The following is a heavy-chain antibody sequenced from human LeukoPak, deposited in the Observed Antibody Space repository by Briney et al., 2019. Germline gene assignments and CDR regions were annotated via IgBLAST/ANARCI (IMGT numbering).Heavy chain of an antibody. Sequence: GGSLRLSCAASGFTFSSYWMHWVRQAPGKGLVWVSRINNEETITTYADSVKGRFTISRDNAKNTLFLQMNSLRADDTAVYYCARGPNYYDSSGYYYFDSWGQGSLVTVSS. V-gene: IGHV3-74*01. CDR2: INNEETIT. CDR3: ARGPNYYDSSGYYYFDS. CDR1: GFTFSSYW. D-gene: IGHD3-22*01. J-gene: IGHJ4*02.